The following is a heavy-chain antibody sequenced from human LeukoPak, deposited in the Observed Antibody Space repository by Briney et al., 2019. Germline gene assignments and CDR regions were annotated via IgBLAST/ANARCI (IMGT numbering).Heavy chain of an antibody. CDR2: IIPIFGTA. CDR1: GGTFSSYA. Sequence: SVKVSCKASGGTFSSYAISWVRQAPGQGLEWMGGIIPIFGTANYAQKFQGRVMITTDESTSTAYMELSSLRSEDTAVYYCARWDTAMVTHWGQGTLVTVSS. J-gene: IGHJ4*02. CDR3: ARWDTAMVTH. D-gene: IGHD5-18*01. V-gene: IGHV1-69*05.